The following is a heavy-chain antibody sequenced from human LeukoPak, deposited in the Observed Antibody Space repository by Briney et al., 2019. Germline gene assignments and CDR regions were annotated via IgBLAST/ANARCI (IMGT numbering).Heavy chain of an antibody. Sequence: PSETLSLTCTVSGGSISSYYWSWIRQPPGKGLEWIGYIYYSGSTNYNPSLKSRVTISVDTSKNQFSLKLSSVTAADTAVYYCAKEFASGYQDYWGQGTLVTVSS. CDR2: IYYSGST. CDR3: AKEFASGYQDY. J-gene: IGHJ4*02. D-gene: IGHD3-3*01. CDR1: GGSISSYY. V-gene: IGHV4-59*01.